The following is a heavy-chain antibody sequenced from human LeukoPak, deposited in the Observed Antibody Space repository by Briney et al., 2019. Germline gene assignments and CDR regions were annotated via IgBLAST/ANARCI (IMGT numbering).Heavy chain of an antibody. D-gene: IGHD1-26*01. CDR2: ISAYNGNT. CDR3: ASRGSISGRYDFDY. CDR1: GYTFTSYG. Sequence: ASVKVSCKASGYTFTSYGISWVRQAPGQGLEWMGWISAYNGNTNYAQKLQCRVTMTTDTSTSTAYMELRSLRSDDTAVYYCASRGSISGRYDFDYWGQGTLVTVSS. J-gene: IGHJ4*02. V-gene: IGHV1-18*01.